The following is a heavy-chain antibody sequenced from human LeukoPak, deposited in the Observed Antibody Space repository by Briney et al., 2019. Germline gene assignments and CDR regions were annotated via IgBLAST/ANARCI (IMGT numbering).Heavy chain of an antibody. D-gene: IGHD7-27*01. V-gene: IGHV3-20*04. CDR2: LNWNGDNT. Sequence: GGSLRLSCAASGFTFEDYGMTWVRQAPGKGLEWVSGLNWNGDNTGYADSVKGRFTISRDNAKHSLYLQVNSLRAEDTAFYYCARVWAWGSGNYFEYWGQGTLVTVSS. CDR1: GFTFEDYG. J-gene: IGHJ4*02. CDR3: ARVWAWGSGNYFEY.